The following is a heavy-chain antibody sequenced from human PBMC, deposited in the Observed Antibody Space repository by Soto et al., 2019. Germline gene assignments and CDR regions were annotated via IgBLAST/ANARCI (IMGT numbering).Heavy chain of an antibody. V-gene: IGHV1-46*03. J-gene: IGHJ4*02. CDR3: TRDVTTGSVHFDL. D-gene: IGHD1-1*01. CDR2: VNPGGGNT. CDR1: GYSFIDYY. Sequence: QVQLVQSGADMKKPGASVKISCKASGYSFIDYYVHWVRQAPGQGPEWMGIVNPGGGNTFYSQKFQDRVTMTRDTSTSTVYMELSSLRFEATALYYCTRDVTTGSVHFDLWGQGTLVTVSS.